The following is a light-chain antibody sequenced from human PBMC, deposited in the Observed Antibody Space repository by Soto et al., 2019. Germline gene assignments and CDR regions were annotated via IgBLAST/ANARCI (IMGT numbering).Light chain of an antibody. CDR1: SSNIGAGYD. V-gene: IGLV1-40*01. Sequence: QSVLTQPPSVSGAPGQRVTISCTGSSSNIGAGYDVHWYQQVPGTAPKLLIHGNSNRPSGVPDRFSGSKSGASASLVITGLQTEDEADYYCQSYDSSLSGSWVFGGGTQLTVL. CDR2: GNS. CDR3: QSYDSSLSGSWV. J-gene: IGLJ3*02.